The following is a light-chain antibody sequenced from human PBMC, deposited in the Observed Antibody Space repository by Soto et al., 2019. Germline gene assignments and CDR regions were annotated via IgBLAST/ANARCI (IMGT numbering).Light chain of an antibody. CDR1: QGISSY. Sequence: IQVTQSPSSVSASVGDRVTITCRASQGISSYLAWYQQKPGKAPKLLIYAASTLQSGVPSRFSGSGSGTDFTLTISCLQSEDFATYYCQQYYSYPQTFGQGTKVDI. V-gene: IGKV1-8*01. CDR2: AAS. J-gene: IGKJ1*01. CDR3: QQYYSYPQT.